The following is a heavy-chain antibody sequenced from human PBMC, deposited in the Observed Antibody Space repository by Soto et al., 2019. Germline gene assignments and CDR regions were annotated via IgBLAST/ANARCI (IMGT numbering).Heavy chain of an antibody. J-gene: IGHJ4*02. V-gene: IGHV1-2*04. CDR2: INPNSGGT. CDR1: GYTFTGYY. D-gene: IGHD6-19*01. CDR3: ARGRRIGTVVGAVAGFDY. Sequence: ASVKVSCKASGYTFTGYYMHWVRQAPGQGLEWMGWINPNSGGTNYAQKFQGWVTMTRDTSISTAYMELSRLRSDDTAVYYCARGRRIGTVVGAVAGFDYWGQGTLVTVSS.